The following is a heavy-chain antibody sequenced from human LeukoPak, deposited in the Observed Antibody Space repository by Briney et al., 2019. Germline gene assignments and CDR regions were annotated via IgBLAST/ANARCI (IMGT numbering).Heavy chain of an antibody. CDR3: TRRRDSSGYKPAGYYYYMDV. J-gene: IGHJ6*03. D-gene: IGHD3-22*01. CDR1: GFTFSGSA. CDR2: IRSKANSYAT. V-gene: IGHV3-73*01. Sequence: PGGSLRLSCAASGFTFSGSAMHWVRQASGKGLEWVGRIRSKANSYATAYAASVKGRFTISRDDSKSTAYLQMNSLKTEDTAVYYCTRRRDSSGYKPAGYYYYMDVWGKGTMVTVSS.